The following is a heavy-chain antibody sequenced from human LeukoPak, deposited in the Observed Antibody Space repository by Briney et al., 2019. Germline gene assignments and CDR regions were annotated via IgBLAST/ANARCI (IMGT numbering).Heavy chain of an antibody. Sequence: PGGSLRLSCAASGFTFSTHGMHWVRQAPGKGLEWVAVIWYDGSKKYYADSVKGRFTISRDNSKNTLYLQMNSLRAEDTAVCYCARELHSWYAYYYDSSGYYGPEWGQGTLVTVPS. J-gene: IGHJ4*02. D-gene: IGHD3-22*01. CDR1: GFTFSTHG. CDR3: ARELHSWYAYYYDSSGYYGPE. V-gene: IGHV3-33*01. CDR2: IWYDGSKK.